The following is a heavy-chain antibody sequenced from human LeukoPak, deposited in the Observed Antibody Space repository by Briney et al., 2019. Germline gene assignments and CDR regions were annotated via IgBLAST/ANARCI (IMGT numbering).Heavy chain of an antibody. CDR3: ARGQGIAAAGTFY. CDR1: GFTFSSYW. J-gene: IGHJ4*02. Sequence: GGSLRLSCAASGFTFSSYWMSWVRQAPGKGLEWVANIKQDGSEKYYVDSVEGRFTISRDNAKNSLYLQMNSLRAEDTAVYYCARGQGIAAAGTFYWGQGTLVTVSS. D-gene: IGHD6-13*01. CDR2: IKQDGSEK. V-gene: IGHV3-7*01.